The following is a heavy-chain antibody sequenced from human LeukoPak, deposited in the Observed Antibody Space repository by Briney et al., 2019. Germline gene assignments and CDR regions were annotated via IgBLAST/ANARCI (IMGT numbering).Heavy chain of an antibody. CDR3: AKGHTAYGHPTSPLFDF. J-gene: IGHJ4*02. CDR2: VSADGSGK. Sequence: GGSLRLSCKGSGFDLSYYGMHWVRQAPGGGLEWVAVVSADGSGKYYADSVKGRFTISRDNSKNTLFLQMSSLRAEDTAMYYCAKGHTAYGHPTSPLFDFWGQGTLVTVPS. D-gene: IGHD2-21*01. CDR1: GFDLSYYG. V-gene: IGHV3-30*18.